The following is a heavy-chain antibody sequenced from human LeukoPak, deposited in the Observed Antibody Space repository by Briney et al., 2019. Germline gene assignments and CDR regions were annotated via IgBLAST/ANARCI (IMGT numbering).Heavy chain of an antibody. J-gene: IGHJ6*03. CDR3: ARDRWSRITIFGVAPGFYYMDV. V-gene: IGHV1-69*05. D-gene: IGHD3-3*01. Sequence: GASMKVSCKASGGTFSSYAISWVRQAPGQGLEWMGGIIPIFGTANYAQKFQGRVTITTDESTSTAYMELSSLRSEDTAVYYCARDRWSRITIFGVAPGFYYMDVWGKGTTVTVSS. CDR2: IIPIFGTA. CDR1: GGTFSSYA.